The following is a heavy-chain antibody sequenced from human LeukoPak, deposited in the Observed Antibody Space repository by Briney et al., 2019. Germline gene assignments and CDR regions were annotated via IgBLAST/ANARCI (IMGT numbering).Heavy chain of an antibody. CDR2: INNSGST. V-gene: IGHV4-34*01. J-gene: IGHJ5*02. CDR1: GGSFSGYY. D-gene: IGHD3-16*02. Sequence: NPSETLSLTCAVYGGSFSGYYWSWIRQPPGKGLEWIGEINNSGSTNYNPSLKSRVTISVDTSKNQFSPKLSSVTAADTAVYYCARSHRVWGSYRKPFDPWGQGTLVTVSS. CDR3: ARSHRVWGSYRKPFDP.